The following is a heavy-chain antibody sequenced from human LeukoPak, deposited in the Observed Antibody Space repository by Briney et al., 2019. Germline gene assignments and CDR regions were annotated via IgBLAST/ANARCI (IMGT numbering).Heavy chain of an antibody. CDR1: GYTFTSYS. J-gene: IGHJ5*02. CDR3: ARARVVPAAMYNWFDP. D-gene: IGHD2-2*01. CDR2: ISTNNGNT. Sequence: ASVKVSCKASGYTFTSYSISWVRQAPGQGLERMGWISTNNGNTDYTQKVQGRVTITRNTSISTAYMELSSLRSEDTAVYYCARARVVPAAMYNWFDPWGQGTLVTVSS. V-gene: IGHV1-8*01.